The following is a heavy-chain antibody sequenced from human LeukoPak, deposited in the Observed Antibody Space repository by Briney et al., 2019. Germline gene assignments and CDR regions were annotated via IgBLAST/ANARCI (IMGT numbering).Heavy chain of an antibody. CDR2: INPSGGST. D-gene: IGHD3-10*01. V-gene: IGHV1-46*01. Sequence: GASVKVSSKEAAYTFTSYYMNWWRQAPGQGLEWMGIINPSGGSTTYAQKFQGRVTMTRDTSTRTAYMELSSLTSQDTAVYYCVRFRLTWGQGTLVTVSS. CDR1: AYTFTSYY. J-gene: IGHJ4*02. CDR3: VRFRLT.